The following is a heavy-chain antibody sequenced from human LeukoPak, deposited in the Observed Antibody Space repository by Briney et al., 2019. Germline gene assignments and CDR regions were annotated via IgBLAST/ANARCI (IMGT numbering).Heavy chain of an antibody. Sequence: GASVQASSKASGYTFTGYYMHWLRRPPGQGLGWMGWINPNSGGTNYKQTFKGRVTITRDTSISTASLELSRLRSDDTAVYYGARVVAAAPEGYYYCYGLDVWGQGTTVTVSS. J-gene: IGHJ6*02. V-gene: IGHV1-2*02. CDR3: ARVVAAAPEGYYYCYGLDV. D-gene: IGHD2-15*01. CDR1: GYTFTGYY. CDR2: INPNSGGT.